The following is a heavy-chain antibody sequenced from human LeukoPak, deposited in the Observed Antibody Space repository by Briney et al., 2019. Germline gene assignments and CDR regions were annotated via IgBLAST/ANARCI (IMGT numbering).Heavy chain of an antibody. CDR2: ISAYNGNT. D-gene: IGHD3-3*01. J-gene: IGHJ4*02. CDR1: GYTFTSYG. CDR3: ARGYYDFWSGYYSIIDY. Sequence: ASVKVSCKASGYTFTSYGISWVRQAPGQGLEWMGWISAYNGNTNYAQKLQGRVTMTTDTSTSTVYMELRSLRSDDTAVYYCARGYYDFWSGYYSIIDYWGQGTLVTVSS. V-gene: IGHV1-18*01.